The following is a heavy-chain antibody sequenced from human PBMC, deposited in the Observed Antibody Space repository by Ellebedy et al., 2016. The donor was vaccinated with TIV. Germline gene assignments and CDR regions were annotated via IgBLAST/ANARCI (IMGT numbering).Heavy chain of an antibody. CDR1: GVSLSSYW. Sequence: GGSLRLSCAASGVSLSSYWMHWVRQAPGKGLEWVANIKQDGSAKYYVDSVKGRFTISRDNAKNSLYLQMNSLRAEDTAVYFCGRTIGSGSCYWGQGTLVTVSS. CDR2: IKQDGSAK. CDR3: GRTIGSGSCY. J-gene: IGHJ4*02. V-gene: IGHV3-7*01. D-gene: IGHD3-10*01.